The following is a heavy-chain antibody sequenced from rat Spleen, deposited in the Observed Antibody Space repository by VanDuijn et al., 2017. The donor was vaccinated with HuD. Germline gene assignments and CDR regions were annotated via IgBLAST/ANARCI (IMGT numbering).Heavy chain of an antibody. V-gene: IGHV2-19*01. D-gene: IGHD1-2*01. CDR3: TRGTIAAGY. CDR1: GFSLTDYS. CDR2: IQSGGST. J-gene: IGHJ2*01. Sequence: QVQLKESGPGLVQPSQTLSLTCTVSGFSLTDYSVHWVRQPPGKGLEWMGRIQSGGSTDYNSALKSRLSISRDTSKSQVFLKMNSLQTEDTAIYFCTRGTIAAGYWGQGVMVTVSS.